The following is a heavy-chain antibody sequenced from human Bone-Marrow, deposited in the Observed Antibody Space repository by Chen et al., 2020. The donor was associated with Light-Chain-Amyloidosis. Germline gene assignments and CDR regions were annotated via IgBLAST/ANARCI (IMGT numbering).Heavy chain of an antibody. CDR1: GYTFPNYW. CDR2: IYPDDSDA. CDR3: ARRRDGYNFDY. V-gene: IGHV5-51*01. D-gene: IGHD5-12*01. J-gene: IGHJ4*02. Sequence: EQSGPEVKKRGESLKISCKGSGYTFPNYWIGWVRQMPGKGLEWMGVIYPDDSDARYSPSFEGQVTISADKSITTAYLQWRSLKASDTAMYYCARRRDGYNFDYWGQGTLVTVSS.